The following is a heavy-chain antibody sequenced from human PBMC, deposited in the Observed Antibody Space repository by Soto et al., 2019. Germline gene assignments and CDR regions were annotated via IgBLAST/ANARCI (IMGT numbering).Heavy chain of an antibody. D-gene: IGHD6-13*01. Sequence: GGSLRLSCSASGFTFSSYAMHWVRQAPGKGLEYVSAISSNGGSTYYADSVKGRFTISRDNSKNTLYLQMSSLRAEDTAVYYCVTMYSSSWDYYYYGIDVWGQGTTVTVSS. CDR2: ISSNGGST. J-gene: IGHJ6*02. CDR1: GFTFSSYA. V-gene: IGHV3-64D*06. CDR3: VTMYSSSWDYYYYGIDV.